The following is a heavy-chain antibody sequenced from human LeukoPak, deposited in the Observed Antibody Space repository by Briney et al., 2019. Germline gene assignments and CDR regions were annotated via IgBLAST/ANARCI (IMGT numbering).Heavy chain of an antibody. CDR2: IYYSGST. CDR3: ATSGSYYRVFDY. D-gene: IGHD1-26*01. CDR1: GGSISSSSYY. J-gene: IGHJ4*02. V-gene: IGHV4-39*01. Sequence: SETLSLTCTVSGGSISSSSYYWGWIRQPPGKGLEWIGSIYYSGSTYYNPSLKSRVTVSVDTSKNQFSLKLSSVTAADTAVYYCATSGSYYRVFDYWGQGTLVTVSS.